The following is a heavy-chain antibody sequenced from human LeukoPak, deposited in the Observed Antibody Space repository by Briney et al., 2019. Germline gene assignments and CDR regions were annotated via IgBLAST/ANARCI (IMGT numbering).Heavy chain of an antibody. CDR3: ARGVGIVSTISKKHFDD. CDR2: MNPNSGNT. J-gene: IGHJ4*02. Sequence: GASVTVSCKASGYTFTSYDINWVRQATGQGLEWMGWMNPNSGNTGYAQKFQGRVTMTRNTSINTAYMELSSLRSEDTAIYYCARGVGIVSTISKKHFDDWGQGTLVTVSS. D-gene: IGHD5/OR15-5a*01. V-gene: IGHV1-8*01. CDR1: GYTFTSYD.